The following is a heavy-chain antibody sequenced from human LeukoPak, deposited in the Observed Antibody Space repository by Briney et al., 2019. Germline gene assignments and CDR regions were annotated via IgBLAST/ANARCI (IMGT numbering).Heavy chain of an antibody. J-gene: IGHJ3*01. V-gene: IGHV4-39*07. Sequence: SETLSLSCTFSGGSIIGSTYFWGWIRQPPGRGLECLGSVFYSGAAYYNPSLTSRVSISIDTSKNQFSLNLTSVTAADTAVYYCARSFGGKPGVFDVWGQGTMVPVSS. CDR1: GGSIIGSTYF. D-gene: IGHD4-23*01. CDR3: ARSFGGKPGVFDV. CDR2: VFYSGAA.